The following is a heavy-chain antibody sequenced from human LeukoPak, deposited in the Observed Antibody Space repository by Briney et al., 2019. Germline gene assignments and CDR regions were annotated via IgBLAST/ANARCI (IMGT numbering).Heavy chain of an antibody. CDR1: GYTFTSYG. CDR3: ARDDRIAVAGPYYFDH. D-gene: IGHD6-19*01. V-gene: IGHV1-46*01. J-gene: IGHJ4*02. Sequence: ASVKVSCKASGYTFTSYGISWVRQAPGQGLEWMGVINPSTGATTYAQKFQGRVTVTRDTSTSRVYMELSSLRSEDTAVYYCARDDRIAVAGPYYFDHWGQGTLVTVSS. CDR2: INPSTGAT.